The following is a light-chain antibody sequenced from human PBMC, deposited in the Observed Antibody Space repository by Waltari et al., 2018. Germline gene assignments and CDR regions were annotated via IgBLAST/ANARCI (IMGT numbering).Light chain of an antibody. V-gene: IGLV1-47*01. CDR3: AAWDDSLSNFV. J-gene: IGLJ1*01. Sequence: QSVLTQPPSASGTPGQKVTISCSGGSSNIGGNYVYWYQQRPGTAPKLLTYRSNQRPSGVPDGFSGAKSGTSASLAISGLRSEDEGHYYCAAWDDSLSNFVFGTGTKVTVL. CDR1: SSNIGGNY. CDR2: RSN.